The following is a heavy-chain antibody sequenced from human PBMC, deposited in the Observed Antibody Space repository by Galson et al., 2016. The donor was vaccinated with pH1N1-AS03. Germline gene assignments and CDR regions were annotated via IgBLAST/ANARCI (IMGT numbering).Heavy chain of an antibody. CDR3: ARETVVGTGFEY. J-gene: IGHJ4*02. Sequence: SLRLSCAASGFIFKIDAMSWVRQAPGKGLEWVSVISATGGNTYYADSVKGRFTISRDNSKSTLYLQMNSLRAEDSAVYYCARETVVGTGFEYWGQGTLVTVSS. CDR2: ISATGGNT. CDR1: GFIFKIDA. D-gene: IGHD6-19*01. V-gene: IGHV3-23*01.